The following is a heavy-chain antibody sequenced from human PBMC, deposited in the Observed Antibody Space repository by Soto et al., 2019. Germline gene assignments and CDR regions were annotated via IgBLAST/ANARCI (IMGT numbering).Heavy chain of an antibody. CDR1: GFTFSSYD. CDR2: IGTAGDT. V-gene: IGHV3-13*01. CDR3: AREAADNYYYYYGMDG. J-gene: IGHJ6*02. Sequence: PGGSLRLSCAASGFTFSSYDMHWVRQATGKGLEWVSAIGTAGDTYYPGSVKGRFTISRENAKNSLYLQMNSLRAEDTAVYYCAREAADNYYYYYGMDGWGQGTTVTVSS. D-gene: IGHD3-22*01.